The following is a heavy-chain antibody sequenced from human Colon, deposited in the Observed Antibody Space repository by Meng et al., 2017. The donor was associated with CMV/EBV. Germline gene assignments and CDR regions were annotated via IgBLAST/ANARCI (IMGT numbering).Heavy chain of an antibody. CDR3: AKNLALCVVATNTGLDV. Sequence: GESLKISCSVSGFIFSSYGMHWVRQAPGKGLEWVAFIRYDGSNGYYADSVKGRFTISRDNSKNTLYLQMSSLRAEDTAVYYCAKNLALCVVATNTGLDVWGQGTTVTVSS. D-gene: IGHD2-15*01. V-gene: IGHV3-30*02. CDR2: IRYDGSNG. J-gene: IGHJ6*02. CDR1: GFIFSSYG.